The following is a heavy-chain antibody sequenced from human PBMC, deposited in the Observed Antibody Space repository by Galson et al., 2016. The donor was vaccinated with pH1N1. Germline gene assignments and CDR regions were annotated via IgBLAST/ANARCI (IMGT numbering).Heavy chain of an antibody. CDR1: GFTFNEYG. J-gene: IGHJ3*01. Sequence: SLRLSCAASGFTFNEYGMTWVRQAPGKGLEWVSGILWNGATREYPDSLKGRLSVSRDNAKSSLYLHMYRLTAADTAVYFCARDKTVIDRAFDVWGQGTMVTVSS. CDR2: ILWNGATR. D-gene: IGHD2-21*01. V-gene: IGHV3-20*04. CDR3: ARDKTVIDRAFDV.